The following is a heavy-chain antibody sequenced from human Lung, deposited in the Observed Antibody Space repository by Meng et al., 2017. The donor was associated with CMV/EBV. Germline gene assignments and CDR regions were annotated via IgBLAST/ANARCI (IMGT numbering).Heavy chain of an antibody. D-gene: IGHD3-9*01. V-gene: IGHV3-66*02. CDR2: IYSGGST. CDR1: GFTVSSNY. CDR3: ARNYDILTGPEG. Sequence: GGSLRLXCAASGFTVSSNYMSWVRQAPGKGLEWVSVIYSGGSTYYADSVKGRFTISRDNSKNTLYLQMNILRSEDTAVSYCARNYDILTGPEGWGQGNTV. J-gene: IGHJ6*02.